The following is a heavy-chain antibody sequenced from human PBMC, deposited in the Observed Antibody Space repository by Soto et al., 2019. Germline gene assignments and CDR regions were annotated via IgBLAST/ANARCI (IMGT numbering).Heavy chain of an antibody. D-gene: IGHD6-19*01. J-gene: IGHJ4*02. V-gene: IGHV3-30*18. CDR3: AKEQQWLVQPFDY. Sequence: GGSLRLSCAASGFTFSSYGMHWVRQAPGKGLEWVAVISYDGSNKYYADSVKGRFTISRDNSKNTLYLQMNSLRAEDTAVYYCAKEQQWLVQPFDYWGQGTLVTVSS. CDR2: ISYDGSNK. CDR1: GFTFSSYG.